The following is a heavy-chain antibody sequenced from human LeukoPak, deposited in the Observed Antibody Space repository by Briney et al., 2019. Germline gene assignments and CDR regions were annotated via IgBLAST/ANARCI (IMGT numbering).Heavy chain of an antibody. J-gene: IGHJ4*02. V-gene: IGHV3-7*01. Sequence: GGSLRLSCAASGLTFSKVWMTWVRQAPGKGPEWVANIKEDGSGKYYAESVKGRFSISRDNAKSSLYLQMNSLRADDTAVYYCVSDHGAGSTAYRAFAYWGQGTRVTVSS. D-gene: IGHD3-16*01. CDR2: IKEDGSGK. CDR1: GLTFSKVW. CDR3: VSDHGAGSTAYRAFAY.